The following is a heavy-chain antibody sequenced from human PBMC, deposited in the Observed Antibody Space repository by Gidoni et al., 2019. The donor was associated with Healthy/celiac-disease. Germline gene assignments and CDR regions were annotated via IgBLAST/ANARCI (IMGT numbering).Heavy chain of an antibody. CDR2: IYHSGNT. CDR1: VYSISSGYY. CDR3: AREEKAMLGY. V-gene: IGHV4-38-2*02. J-gene: IGHJ4*02. Sequence: QVQLQESGPGLVKPSETLSLTCAVSVYSISSGYYWGWIRHPPGKGLEWMGSIYHSGNTYYNPSIKSRVTISEDTSKNQFYLKLSSVTAADTAVYYCAREEKAMLGYWGQGTLVTVSS.